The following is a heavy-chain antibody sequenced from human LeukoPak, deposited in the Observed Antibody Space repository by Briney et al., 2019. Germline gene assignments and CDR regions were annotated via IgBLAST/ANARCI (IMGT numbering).Heavy chain of an antibody. CDR1: GGSISSYY. Sequence: PSETLSLTCTVSGGSISSYYWSWIRQPPGKGLEWIGYIYYSGSTNYNPSLKSRVTISVDTSKNQFSLKLSSVTAADTAVYYCATVGGGDAFDIWGQGTMVTVSS. J-gene: IGHJ3*02. D-gene: IGHD3-16*01. CDR3: ATVGGGDAFDI. CDR2: IYYSGST. V-gene: IGHV4-59*08.